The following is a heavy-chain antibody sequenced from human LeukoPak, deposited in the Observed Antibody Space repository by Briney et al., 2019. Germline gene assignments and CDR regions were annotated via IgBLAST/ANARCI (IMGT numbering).Heavy chain of an antibody. CDR1: GFTFSNYG. J-gene: IGHJ5*02. V-gene: IGHV3-33*01. Sequence: GGSLRLSCAPSGFTFSNYGMHWVRQAPGKGLEWVAVIWYDGSNKYYADSVKGRFTISRDNSKNTLYLQMDSLRAEDTAVYYCARSLERDYHGSSYYMNNWFDPRGQGTLVTVSS. D-gene: IGHD3-10*01. CDR3: ARSLERDYHGSSYYMNNWFDP. CDR2: IWYDGSNK.